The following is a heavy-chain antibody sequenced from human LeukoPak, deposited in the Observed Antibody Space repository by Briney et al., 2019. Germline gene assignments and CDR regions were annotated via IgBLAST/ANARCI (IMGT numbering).Heavy chain of an antibody. V-gene: IGHV3-21*01. J-gene: IGHJ4*02. CDR2: ISRRSTYI. CDR1: GFTFSNYN. Sequence: PGGSLRLSCAASGFTFSNYNIIWIRQAPGKGLEWVSSISRRSTYIFYADSVKGRFTISRDNAENSVFLQMNSLTADDTAVYYCAREGRFSYYFDYWGQGTLVTVSS. D-gene: IGHD1-26*01. CDR3: AREGRFSYYFDY.